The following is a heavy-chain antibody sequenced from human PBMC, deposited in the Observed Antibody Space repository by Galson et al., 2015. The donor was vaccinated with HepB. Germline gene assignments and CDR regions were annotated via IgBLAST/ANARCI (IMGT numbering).Heavy chain of an antibody. Sequence: SLRLSCAASGFTFSSYAMHWVRQAPGKGLEWVAVISYDGSNKYYADSVKGRFTISRDNSKNTLYLQMNSLRAEDTAVYYCARVVRQQLVDYWGQGTLVTVSS. V-gene: IGHV3-30*04. J-gene: IGHJ4*02. CDR3: ARVVRQQLVDY. CDR2: ISYDGSNK. D-gene: IGHD6-13*01. CDR1: GFTFSSYA.